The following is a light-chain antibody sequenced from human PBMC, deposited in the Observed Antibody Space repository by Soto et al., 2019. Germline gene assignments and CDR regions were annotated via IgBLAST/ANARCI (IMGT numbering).Light chain of an antibody. CDR1: SSDVGKYNF. CDR2: EVT. J-gene: IGLJ7*01. Sequence: QSALTQPASVSGSPGQSITIPCTGTSSDVGKYNFVSWYQQLPGKATKLIIYEVTNRPSGVSHRFSGSKSGNTASLTISGLKDADESYYYCASYTSAISLVFGTGTQLTVL. V-gene: IGLV2-14*01. CDR3: ASYTSAISLV.